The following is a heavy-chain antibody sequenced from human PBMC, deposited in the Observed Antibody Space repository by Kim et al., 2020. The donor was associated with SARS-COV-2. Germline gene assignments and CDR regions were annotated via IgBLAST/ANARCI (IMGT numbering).Heavy chain of an antibody. CDR1: GFTFSDYY. Sequence: GGSLRLSCAASGFTFSDYYMSWIRQAPGKGLEWVSYISSSSSYTNYADSVKGRFTISRDNAKNSLYLQMNSLRAEDTAVYYCARGTALWFGGGLFDYWVQGTLVTVSS. CDR3: ARGTALWFGGGLFDY. J-gene: IGHJ4*02. V-gene: IGHV3-11*05. D-gene: IGHD3-10*01. CDR2: ISSSSSYT.